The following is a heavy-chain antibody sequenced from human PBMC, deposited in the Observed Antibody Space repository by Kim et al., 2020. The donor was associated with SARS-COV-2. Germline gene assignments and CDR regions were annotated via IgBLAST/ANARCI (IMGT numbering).Heavy chain of an antibody. CDR1: GFTFTSYA. V-gene: IGHV3-23*01. Sequence: GGSLRLSCAASGFTFTSYAMSWVRQAPGKGLEWVSSTTSGGIGTYYADSVKGRFTISRDNSKNTLYLHMNGLRADDTAVYYCATRGRYYFDYWGQGALVTVSS. CDR2: TTSGGIGT. CDR3: ATRGRYYFDY. D-gene: IGHD3-10*01. J-gene: IGHJ4*02.